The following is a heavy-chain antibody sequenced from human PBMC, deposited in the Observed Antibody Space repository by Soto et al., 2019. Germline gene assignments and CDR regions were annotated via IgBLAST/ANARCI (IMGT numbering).Heavy chain of an antibody. Sequence: SETLSLTCTVSGGFISNGDYHWSWIRQPPGKGLEWIGYTYPSGSTYYNASLRSRVTISIDASKNQFSLKLNSVTAADTAVYYCAREGGYDSPHGCWGQGTLVTV. D-gene: IGHD5-12*01. J-gene: IGHJ4*02. CDR1: GGFISNGDYH. V-gene: IGHV4-30-4*01. CDR3: AREGGYDSPHGC. CDR2: TYPSGST.